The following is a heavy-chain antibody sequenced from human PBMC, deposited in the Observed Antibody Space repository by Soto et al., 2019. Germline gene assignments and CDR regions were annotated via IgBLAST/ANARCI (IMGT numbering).Heavy chain of an antibody. D-gene: IGHD3-3*01. CDR3: AKSGDFFFGVGNNWFDP. CDR2: ISGSGGST. J-gene: IGHJ5*02. CDR1: GFTFSSYA. Sequence: GGSLRLSCAASGFTFSSYAMSWVRQAPGKGLEWVSAISGSGGSTYYADSVKGRFTISRDNSKNTLYLQMNSLRAEDTAVYYCAKSGDFFFGVGNNWFDPWGQGTLVTVSS. V-gene: IGHV3-23*01.